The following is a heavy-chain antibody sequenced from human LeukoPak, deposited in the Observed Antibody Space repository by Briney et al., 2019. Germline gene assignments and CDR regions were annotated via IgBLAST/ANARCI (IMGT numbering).Heavy chain of an antibody. CDR3: AIEQTYYYGSGSPALDY. D-gene: IGHD3-10*01. CDR2: IRYDGSNK. V-gene: IGHV3-30*02. J-gene: IGHJ4*02. CDR1: GFTFSSYG. Sequence: PGGSLRLSCAASGFTFSSYGMHWVRQAPGKGLEWVAFIRYDGSNKYYADSVKGRFTISRDNSKNTLYLQMNSLRAEDTAVYYCAIEQTYYYGSGSPALDYWGQGTLVTVSS.